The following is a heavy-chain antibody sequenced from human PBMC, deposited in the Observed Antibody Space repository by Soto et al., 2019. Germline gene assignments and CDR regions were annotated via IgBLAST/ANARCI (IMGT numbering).Heavy chain of an antibody. V-gene: IGHV1-18*01. CDR3: ARRQWLVGGYYYGMDV. Sequence: ASVKVSCKSSGYTFTSYGISWVRQAPGQGLEWMGWTSAYKGNTNYAQKLQGRVTMTTDTSTSTAYMELRSLRSDDTAVYYCARRQWLVGGYYYGMDVWGQGTTVTVS. J-gene: IGHJ6*02. D-gene: IGHD6-19*01. CDR1: GYTFTSYG. CDR2: TSAYKGNT.